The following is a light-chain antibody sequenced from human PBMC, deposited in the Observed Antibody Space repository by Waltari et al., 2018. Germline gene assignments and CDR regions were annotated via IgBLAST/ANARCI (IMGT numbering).Light chain of an antibody. J-gene: IGLJ1*01. CDR2: RNN. V-gene: IGLV1-47*01. CDR3: AAWDDSLSGLYV. CDR1: SPNIGSIY. Sequence: QSVLTQPPSASGTPGQRVTISCSGSSPNIGSIYVYWYQQLPGTAPKLLIYRNNQRPSGVPDRFSGSKSGTSASLAISGLRSEDEADYYCAAWDDSLSGLYVFGTGTKVTVL.